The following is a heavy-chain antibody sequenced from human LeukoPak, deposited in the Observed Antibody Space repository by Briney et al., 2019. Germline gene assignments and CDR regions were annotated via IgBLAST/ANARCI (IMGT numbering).Heavy chain of an antibody. CDR3: ASRYDYSNYIDY. D-gene: IGHD4-11*01. J-gene: IGHJ4*02. CDR2: IYYSGSS. V-gene: IGHV4-39*01. Sequence: PSETLSLTCTVSGGSIRSSYYYWGWIRQPPGKGLEWIGYIYYSGSSYYNPSLKSRVTISVDTSKNQFSLKLSSVTAADTAVYFCASRYDYSNYIDYWGQGTLVTVSS. CDR1: GGSIRSSYYY.